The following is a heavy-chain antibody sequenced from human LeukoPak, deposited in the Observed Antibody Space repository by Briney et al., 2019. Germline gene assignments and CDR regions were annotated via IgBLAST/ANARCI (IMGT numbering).Heavy chain of an antibody. CDR1: GFTFSSYE. Sequence: SGGSLRLSCAASGFTFSSYEMNWVRQAPGKGLEWVSYISSSGSTIYYADSVKGRFTISRDNSKNTLYLQMNSLRAEDTAVYFCAKPRGSYDAFDIWGQGTMVTVSS. V-gene: IGHV3-48*03. J-gene: IGHJ3*02. D-gene: IGHD1-26*01. CDR2: ISSSGSTI. CDR3: AKPRGSYDAFDI.